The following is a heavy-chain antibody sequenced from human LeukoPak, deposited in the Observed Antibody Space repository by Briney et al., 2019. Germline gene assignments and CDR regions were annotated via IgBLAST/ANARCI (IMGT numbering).Heavy chain of an antibody. CDR3: AGDLDNRNDLYYLDW. J-gene: IGHJ4*02. D-gene: IGHD1-20*01. Sequence: GASVKVSCKASGYTFIIYGISWVRQAPGQGLEWMGRISANNGNSIYTQKLQGRVTMTADTSTSTAYMELRSLRSDDTAVYYCAGDLDNRNDLYYLDWWGQGTLVTVSS. CDR2: ISANNGNS. V-gene: IGHV1-18*01. CDR1: GYTFIIYG.